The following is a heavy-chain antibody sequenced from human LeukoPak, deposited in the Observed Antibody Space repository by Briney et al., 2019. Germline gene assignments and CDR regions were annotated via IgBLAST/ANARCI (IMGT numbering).Heavy chain of an antibody. J-gene: IGHJ4*02. V-gene: IGHV3-23*01. Sequence: GGSLRLSCAASGFTFSNYAMSWVRQAPGKGLEWVSAISNNGGYTYYADSVQGRITISRDDSKNTLYLQMNSLRAEDTAVYYCARGVDYYDSSGTIDYWGQGTLVTVSS. CDR3: ARGVDYYDSSGTIDY. CDR1: GFTFSNYA. D-gene: IGHD3-22*01. CDR2: ISNNGGYT.